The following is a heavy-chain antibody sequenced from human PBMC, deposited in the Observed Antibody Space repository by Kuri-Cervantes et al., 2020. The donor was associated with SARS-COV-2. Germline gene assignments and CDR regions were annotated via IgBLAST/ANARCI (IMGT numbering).Heavy chain of an antibody. CDR2: IYPGDSDT. CDR1: GYSFTSYW. Sequence: GGSLRLSWKGSGYSFTSYWIGWVRQMPGKGREWMGIIYPGDSDTRYSPSFQGQVTISADKSISTAYLQWSSLKASDTAMYYCARHHKVQLELRDYWGQGTLVTVSS. V-gene: IGHV5-51*01. J-gene: IGHJ4*02. D-gene: IGHD1-7*01. CDR3: ARHHKVQLELRDY.